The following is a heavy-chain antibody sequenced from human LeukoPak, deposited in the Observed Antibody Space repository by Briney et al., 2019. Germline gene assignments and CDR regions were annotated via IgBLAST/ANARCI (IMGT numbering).Heavy chain of an antibody. Sequence: VASVKVSCKASGYTFTSYAMHWVRQAPGQRRECMGWINAGNGNTKYSQEFQGRVTITRDTSASTAYMELSSLRSEDMAVYYCAREGGYSYVPYFDYWGQGTLVTVSS. V-gene: IGHV1-3*03. CDR3: AREGGYSYVPYFDY. CDR1: GYTFTSYA. CDR2: INAGNGNT. D-gene: IGHD5-18*01. J-gene: IGHJ4*02.